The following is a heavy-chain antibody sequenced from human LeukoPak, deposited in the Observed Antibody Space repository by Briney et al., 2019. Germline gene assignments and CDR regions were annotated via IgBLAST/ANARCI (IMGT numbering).Heavy chain of an antibody. J-gene: IGHJ4*02. CDR2: TYYRSKWYN. D-gene: IGHD3-10*01. Sequence: SQTLSLTCAISGDSVSSNSGAWNWVRQSPSRGLEWLGRTYYRSKWYNDYAVSVKSRITINPDTSKNQFSLQLNSVTPEDTAVYYCARDHVALTRSILGFDYWGQGTLVTVSS. V-gene: IGHV6-1*01. CDR1: GDSVSSNSGA. CDR3: ARDHVALTRSILGFDY.